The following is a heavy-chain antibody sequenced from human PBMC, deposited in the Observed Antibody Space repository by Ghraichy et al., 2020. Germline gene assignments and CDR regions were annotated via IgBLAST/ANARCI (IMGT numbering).Heavy chain of an antibody. CDR1: GFTFSNFA. CDR2: ISGNGGST. CDR3: AKSIGEAGRFDY. D-gene: IGHD6-13*01. V-gene: IGHV3-23*01. J-gene: IGHJ4*02. Sequence: GGSLRLSCAASGFTFSNFALAWVRQTPGKGLEWVSYISGNGGSTYHADSVKGRFTISRDNSRNTLYLQMNSLRVEDTAIYYCAKSIGEAGRFDYWGQGTLVTVSS.